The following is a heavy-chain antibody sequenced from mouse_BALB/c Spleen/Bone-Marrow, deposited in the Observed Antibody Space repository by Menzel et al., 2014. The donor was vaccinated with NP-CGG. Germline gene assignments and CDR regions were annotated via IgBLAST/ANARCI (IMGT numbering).Heavy chain of an antibody. D-gene: IGHD2-3*01. CDR1: GYAFTDYL. J-gene: IGHJ2*01. CDR2: INPGSGST. CDR3: ARYDGYFDY. V-gene: IGHV1-54*01. Sequence: QVQLQQSGAELVRPGTSVKVSCKASGYAFTDYLMEWIKQRPGQGLEWIGVINPGSGSTNYNEKFKDKATLTADKSSSTAYMQLSSLTSDDSAVYFCARYDGYFDYWGQGTILTVSP.